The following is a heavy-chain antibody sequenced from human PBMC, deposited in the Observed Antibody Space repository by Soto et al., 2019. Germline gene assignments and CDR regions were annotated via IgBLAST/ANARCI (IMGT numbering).Heavy chain of an antibody. D-gene: IGHD4-17*01. CDR3: ARHIRRENYGGAFDI. Sequence: QLQLQESGPGLVKPSETLSLTCTVSGGSISSSSYYWGWIRQPPGKGLEWIGSIYYSGSTYYNPSLKSRVTISVDTSKNQFSLKLSSVTAADTAVYYCARHIRRENYGGAFDIWGQGTMVTVSS. V-gene: IGHV4-39*01. J-gene: IGHJ3*02. CDR1: GGSISSSSYY. CDR2: IYYSGST.